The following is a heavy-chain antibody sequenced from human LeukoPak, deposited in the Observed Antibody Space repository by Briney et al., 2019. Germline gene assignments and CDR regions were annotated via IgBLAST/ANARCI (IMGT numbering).Heavy chain of an antibody. CDR3: ASLPRYDFWT. J-gene: IGHJ5*02. V-gene: IGHV4-34*01. Sequence: PSETLSLTCAVYGGSFSGYYWSWIRQPPGKGLEWIGEINHSGSTNYNPSLKSRVTISVDTSKKEFSLKLSSVTAADTAVYYCASLPRYDFWTWGQGNLVIVSS. CDR1: GGSFSGYY. CDR2: INHSGST. D-gene: IGHD3-3*01.